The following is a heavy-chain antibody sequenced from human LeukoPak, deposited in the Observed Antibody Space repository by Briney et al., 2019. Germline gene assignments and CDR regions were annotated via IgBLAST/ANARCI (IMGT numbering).Heavy chain of an antibody. CDR2: IYSGGST. CDR3: ARGSSGWYYFDY. Sequence: GGSLRLSCSASGFTFSRYSVNWVRQAPGKGLEWVSVIYSGGSTYYADSVKGRFTISRDNSKNTLYLQMNSLRAEDTAVYYCARGSSGWYYFDYWGQGTLVTVSS. D-gene: IGHD6-19*01. J-gene: IGHJ4*02. V-gene: IGHV3-66*01. CDR1: GFTFSRYS.